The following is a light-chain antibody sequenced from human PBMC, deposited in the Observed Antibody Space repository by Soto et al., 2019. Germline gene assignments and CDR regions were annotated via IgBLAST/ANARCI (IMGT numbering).Light chain of an antibody. V-gene: IGKV1-5*03. CDR2: KAS. Sequence: DFQMTPSYFTLSPSAGDRVTITCRASQTISSWLAWYQQKPGKAPKLLIYKASTLKSGVPSRFSGSGSGTEFTLTISSLQPDDFATYYCKHYTSYPEAFGQGTKVDIK. J-gene: IGKJ1*01. CDR3: KHYTSYPEA. CDR1: QTISSW.